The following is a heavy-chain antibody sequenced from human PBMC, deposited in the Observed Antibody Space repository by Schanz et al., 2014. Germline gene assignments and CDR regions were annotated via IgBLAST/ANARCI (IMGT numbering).Heavy chain of an antibody. CDR1: GFTASSHS. CDR2: IGTSGGT. D-gene: IGHD5-18*01. Sequence: EVQLVESGGGLVKPGGSLRLSCGVSGFTASSHSMNWVRQAPGKGLEWVSTIGTSGGTNYAESVKGRFTISRDNSKNTLYLQMNSLRAEDTAVYYCAKDAENTAMITDYFDYWGQGTLVTVSS. V-gene: IGHV3-23*04. CDR3: AKDAENTAMITDYFDY. J-gene: IGHJ4*02.